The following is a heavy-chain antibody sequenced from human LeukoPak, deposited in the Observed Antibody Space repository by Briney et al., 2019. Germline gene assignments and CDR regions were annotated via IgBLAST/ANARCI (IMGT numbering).Heavy chain of an antibody. CDR1: GGTFSSYA. V-gene: IGHV1-69*06. CDR2: IIPIFGTA. D-gene: IGHD6-13*01. J-gene: IGHJ5*02. CDR3: ARGRPTTSIAAAGVNWFDP. Sequence: SVTVSCKASGGTFSSYAISWVRQAPGRGLEWMGGIIPIFGTANYAQKFQGRVTITADKSTSTAYMELSSLRSEDTAVYYCARGRPTTSIAAAGVNWFDPWGQGALVTVSS.